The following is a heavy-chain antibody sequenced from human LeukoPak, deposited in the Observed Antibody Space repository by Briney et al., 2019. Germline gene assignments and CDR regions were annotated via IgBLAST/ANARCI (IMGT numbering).Heavy chain of an antibody. J-gene: IGHJ4*02. Sequence: GGSLRLSCAASGFTFSDFSMNWVRQAPGKGLEDISYITTDSKTKWYADSVKGRFTISRDNSKNTLYLQMNSLRAEDTAVYYCAKDRRALGDFDYWGQGTLVTVSS. V-gene: IGHV3-48*01. CDR1: GFTFSDFS. CDR3: AKDRRALGDFDY. CDR2: ITTDSKTK. D-gene: IGHD3-3*01.